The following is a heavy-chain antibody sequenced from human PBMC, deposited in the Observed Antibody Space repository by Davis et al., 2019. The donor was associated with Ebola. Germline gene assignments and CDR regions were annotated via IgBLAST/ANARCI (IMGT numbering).Heavy chain of an antibody. CDR1: GITFSSYA. Sequence: GESLKISCAASGITFSSYAMHWVRQAPGKGLECVAVISYDGGNKYYADSVKGRFTISRDNSKNTLYLQMNSLRAEDTAVYYCARARGVTTHWGQGTLVTVSS. CDR2: ISYDGGNK. D-gene: IGHD4-11*01. V-gene: IGHV3-30-3*01. CDR3: ARARGVTTH. J-gene: IGHJ4*02.